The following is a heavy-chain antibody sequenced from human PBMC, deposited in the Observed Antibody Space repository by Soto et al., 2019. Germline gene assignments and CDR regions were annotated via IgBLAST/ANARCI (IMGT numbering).Heavy chain of an antibody. CDR2: ISGSGGST. Sequence: EVQLLESGGGLVQPGGSLRLSCAASGFTFSSYAMNWVRQAPGKGLEWVSVISGSGGSTYYADAVKGRFTISRDNSKNTLYLQMNSLRAEDTAVYYCSKRTVGWYFDLWGRGTLVTVSS. D-gene: IGHD4-17*01. CDR3: SKRTVGWYFDL. J-gene: IGHJ2*01. V-gene: IGHV3-23*01. CDR1: GFTFSSYA.